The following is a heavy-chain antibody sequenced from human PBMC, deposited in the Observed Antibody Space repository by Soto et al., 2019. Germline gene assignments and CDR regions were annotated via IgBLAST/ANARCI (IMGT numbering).Heavy chain of an antibody. CDR3: ARDDGYCSGGSCPPWFDP. V-gene: IGHV1-69*13. J-gene: IGHJ5*02. D-gene: IGHD2-15*01. CDR2: IIPIFGTA. Sequence: ASVKVSCKASGGTFSSYAIRWVRQAPGQGLEWMGGIIPIFGTANYAQKFQGRVTITADESTSTAYMELSSLRSEDTAEYYCARDDGYCSGGSCPPWFDPWGQGTLVTVSS. CDR1: GGTFSSYA.